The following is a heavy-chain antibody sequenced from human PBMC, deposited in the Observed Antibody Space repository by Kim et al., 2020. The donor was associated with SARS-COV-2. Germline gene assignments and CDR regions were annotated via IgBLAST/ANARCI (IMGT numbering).Heavy chain of an antibody. CDR1: GFTLSSYW. J-gene: IGHJ6*02. Sequence: GGSLRLSCAASGFTLSSYWMSWVRQGPGKGLEWVSRIYSDGSNILSVASVNGPFTISRDNAKNTVYLLMSRLRADDTAIYYCTRNYEMDVWGQGATVTVSS. CDR2: IYSDGSNI. CDR3: TRNYEMDV. V-gene: IGHV3-74*01.